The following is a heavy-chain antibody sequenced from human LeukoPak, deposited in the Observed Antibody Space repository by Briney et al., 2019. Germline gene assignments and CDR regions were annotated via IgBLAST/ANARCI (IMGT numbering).Heavy chain of an antibody. V-gene: IGHV4-4*07. CDR3: ARDRYYDSGSYYN. CDR1: GGSISSYY. J-gene: IGHJ4*02. CDR2: IYTSGST. Sequence: SETLSLTCTVSGGSISSYYWSWIRQPAGKGLEWIGRIYTSGSTDYNPSLKSRVTISVDTSKKQFSLKLSSVTAADTAVYYCARDRYYDSGSYYNWGQGTLVTVSS. D-gene: IGHD3-10*01.